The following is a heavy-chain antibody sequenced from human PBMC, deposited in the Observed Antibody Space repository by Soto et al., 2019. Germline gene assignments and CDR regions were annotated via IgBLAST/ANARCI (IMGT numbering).Heavy chain of an antibody. D-gene: IGHD3-10*01. CDR2: IYPTGTT. Sequence: SETLSLTCAVSGYFISNGYYWDWIRQPPGKGLEWIGSIYPTGTTYYNPSLKSRVTISVDTSKNHFSLKLTSVTAADTAVYYCARDANYGMYYFDHWGQGTLVTVSS. V-gene: IGHV4-38-2*02. CDR1: GYFISNGYY. J-gene: IGHJ4*02. CDR3: ARDANYGMYYFDH.